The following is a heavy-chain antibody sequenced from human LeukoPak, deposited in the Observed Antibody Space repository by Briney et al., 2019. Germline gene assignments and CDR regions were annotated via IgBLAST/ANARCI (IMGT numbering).Heavy chain of an antibody. V-gene: IGHV1-2*02. J-gene: IGHJ4*02. CDR2: SNGNSGGT. CDR1: GYTFTRYY. Sequence: AAVKVSCKASGYTFTRYYMHWVRQAPGQGLVWMGWSNGNSGGTNYAQKFQGRVTMNRDTSISTAYMELSRLRSDDLAVDYCYSGSYSGYWGQGTLVTVSS. D-gene: IGHD1-26*01. CDR3: YSGSYSGY.